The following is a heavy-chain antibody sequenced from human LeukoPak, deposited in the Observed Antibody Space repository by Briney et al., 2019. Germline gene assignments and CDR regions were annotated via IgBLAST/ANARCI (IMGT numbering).Heavy chain of an antibody. D-gene: IGHD3-3*01. CDR3: ARETLLRFSEDWFDP. V-gene: IGHV4-59*12. J-gene: IGHJ5*02. CDR2: IYYSGST. CDR1: GGSISSYY. Sequence: PSETLSLTCTVSGGSISSYYWSWIRQPPGKGLEWIGYIYYSGSTNYNPSLKSRVTISVDTSKNQFSLKVTSVTAADTAVYYCARETLLRFSEDWFDPWGQGALVTVSS.